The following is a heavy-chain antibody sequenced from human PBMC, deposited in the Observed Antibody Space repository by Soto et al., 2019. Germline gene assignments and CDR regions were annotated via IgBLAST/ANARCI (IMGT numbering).Heavy chain of an antibody. CDR3: TRDVGPTTVTTLRYYFDF. D-gene: IGHD4-17*01. J-gene: IGHJ4*02. Sequence: PGGSLRLSCAASGFTFSSYAMSWVRQAPGKGLEWVSAISGSGGSTYYADSVKGRFTISRDNSKNTLYLQMNSLRAEDTAVYYCTRDVGPTTVTTLRYYFDFWGQGTLVTVSS. CDR2: ISGSGGST. V-gene: IGHV3-23*01. CDR1: GFTFSSYA.